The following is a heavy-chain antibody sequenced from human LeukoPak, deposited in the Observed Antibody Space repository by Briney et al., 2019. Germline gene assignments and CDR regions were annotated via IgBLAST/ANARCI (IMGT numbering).Heavy chain of an antibody. J-gene: IGHJ5*02. Sequence: SVKVSCKASGGTFSSYAISWVRQAPGQGLEWMGGIIPIFGTANYAQKFQGRVTMTRDMSTSTVYMELSSLRSEDTAVYYCARDEGRVFTIFGVAHNWFDPWGQGTLVTVSS. V-gene: IGHV1-69*05. CDR2: IIPIFGTA. D-gene: IGHD3-3*01. CDR3: ARDEGRVFTIFGVAHNWFDP. CDR1: GGTFSSYA.